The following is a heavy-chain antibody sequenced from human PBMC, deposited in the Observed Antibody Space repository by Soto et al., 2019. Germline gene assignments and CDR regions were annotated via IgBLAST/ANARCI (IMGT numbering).Heavy chain of an antibody. Sequence: EVQLVESGGGLVQSGRSLRLSCTASGFSFGDSAMSWFRQAPGKGLEWVAFIRSKVYGGTTEYAASVKGRFTISRDDSKSIAYLQMNSLKTEDTAVYYCTNYGSGTQGWFDLWGQGTLVTVSS. CDR1: GFSFGDSA. J-gene: IGHJ5*02. CDR2: IRSKVYGGTT. V-gene: IGHV3-49*03. D-gene: IGHD3-10*01. CDR3: TNYGSGTQGWFDL.